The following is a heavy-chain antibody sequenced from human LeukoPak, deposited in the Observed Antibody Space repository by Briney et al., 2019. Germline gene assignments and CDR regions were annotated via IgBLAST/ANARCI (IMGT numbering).Heavy chain of an antibody. CDR3: VRDGDIVVVITFDY. V-gene: IGHV3-23*01. CDR1: GFTFSSYG. CDR2: ISGSGGNT. D-gene: IGHD3-22*01. J-gene: IGHJ4*02. Sequence: GGSLRLSCAASGFTFSSYGMHWVRQAPGKGLEWVSAISGSGGNTYYADSVEGRFTISRDNSKNTLYLQMDRMRVENSAVYYCVRDGDIVVVITFDYWGPGNLVTVSS.